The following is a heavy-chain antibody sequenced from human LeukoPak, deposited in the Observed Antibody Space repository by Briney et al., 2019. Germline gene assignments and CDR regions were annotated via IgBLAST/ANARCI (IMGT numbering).Heavy chain of an antibody. CDR2: IYFSGNT. V-gene: IGHV4-59*01. CDR1: GGSISSDY. Sequence: SETLSLTCTASGGSISSDYWSWIRQPPGKGLEWIGYIYFSGNTNYNPSLQSRVTISVDTSKNHFSLKLSSVTAADTAVYYCARWGNSGYASGYFDYWGQGTLVTVSS. D-gene: IGHD5-12*01. CDR3: ARWGNSGYASGYFDY. J-gene: IGHJ4*02.